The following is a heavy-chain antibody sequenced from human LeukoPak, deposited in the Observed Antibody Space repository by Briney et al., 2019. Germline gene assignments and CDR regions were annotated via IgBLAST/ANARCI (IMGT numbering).Heavy chain of an antibody. CDR1: GGSFSGYY. CDR2: INHSGST. V-gene: IGHV4-34*01. D-gene: IGHD2-15*01. Sequence: SETLSLTCAVYGGSFSGYYWSWIRQPPGKGLEWIGEINHSGSTNYNPSLKSRVTISVDTSKNQFSLKLSSVTAADTAVYYCATTWDCSGGSCYKSFDYWGRGTLVTVSS. CDR3: ATTWDCSGGSCYKSFDY. J-gene: IGHJ4*02.